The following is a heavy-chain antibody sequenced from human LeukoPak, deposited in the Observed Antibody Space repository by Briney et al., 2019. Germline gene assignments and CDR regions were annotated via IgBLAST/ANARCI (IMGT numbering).Heavy chain of an antibody. CDR3: ACSSYGWFDP. J-gene: IGHJ5*02. Sequence: SETLSLTCAVYGGSFSGYYWSWIRQPPGKGLEWIGEINHSGSTNYNPSLKSRVTISVDTSKNQFSLKLSSVTAADTAVYYCACSSYGWFDPWGQGTLVTVSS. CDR2: INHSGST. D-gene: IGHD3-10*01. CDR1: GGSFSGYY. V-gene: IGHV4-34*01.